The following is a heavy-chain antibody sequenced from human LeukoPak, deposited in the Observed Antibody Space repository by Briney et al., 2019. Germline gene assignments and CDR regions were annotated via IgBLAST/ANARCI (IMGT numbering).Heavy chain of an antibody. Sequence: SSETLSLTCTVSGGSLSSYYWSWIPQPPGEGLEWIGYIYNSRSTNNPSLQSRVTIPKAPCNCPFSPKLTSVTAAVTAVYCCAGHGRLADFDYWGQGTLVTASS. D-gene: IGHD2-15*01. J-gene: IGHJ4*02. V-gene: IGHV4-4*08. CDR2: IYNSRST. CDR3: AGHGRLADFDY. CDR1: GGSLSSYY.